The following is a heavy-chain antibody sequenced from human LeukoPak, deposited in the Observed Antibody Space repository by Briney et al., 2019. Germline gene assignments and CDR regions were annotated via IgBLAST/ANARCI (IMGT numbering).Heavy chain of an antibody. CDR3: ARVDSGSACAS. CDR2: ISSNGGST. J-gene: IGHJ1*01. V-gene: IGHV3-64*01. D-gene: IGHD6-19*01. CDR1: GFTFSDHY. Sequence: GGSLRLSCAASGFTFSDHYLDWVRQAPGKGLQFVSAISSNGGSTYYANSVKGRFTISRDISKNTLYLQMGSLRPEDMAVYYCARVDSGSACASWGQGILVTVSS.